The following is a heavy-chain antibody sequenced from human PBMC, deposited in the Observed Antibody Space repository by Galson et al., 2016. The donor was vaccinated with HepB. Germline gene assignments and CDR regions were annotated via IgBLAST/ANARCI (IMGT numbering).Heavy chain of an antibody. Sequence: SETLSLTCAVYGASVSSNKWWTWVRQPPGKGLEWIGELHHRRSSNFNPSLKSRVTISVDKSKNQFSLRLNSVTAADTAVYFCARGGDWRLDYWGQGSLVTVSS. V-gene: IGHV4-4*02. CDR2: LHHRRSS. CDR3: ARGGDWRLDY. D-gene: IGHD2-21*02. CDR1: GASVSSNKW. J-gene: IGHJ4*02.